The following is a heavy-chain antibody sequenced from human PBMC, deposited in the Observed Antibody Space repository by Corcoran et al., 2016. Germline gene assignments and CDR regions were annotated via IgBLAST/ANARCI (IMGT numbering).Heavy chain of an antibody. CDR1: GGSFSGYY. D-gene: IGHD2-2*01. CDR3: ARARQLLFGRGWFDP. CDR2: INHSGST. V-gene: IGHV4-34*01. J-gene: IGHJ5*02. Sequence: QVQLQQWGAGLLKPSETLSLTCAVYGGSFSGYYWLWIRQPPGEGLEWIGEINHSGSTNYNPSLKSRVPISVDTSKTQFSLKLSSVTAADSAVYYGARARQLLFGRGWFDPWGQGTLVTVSS.